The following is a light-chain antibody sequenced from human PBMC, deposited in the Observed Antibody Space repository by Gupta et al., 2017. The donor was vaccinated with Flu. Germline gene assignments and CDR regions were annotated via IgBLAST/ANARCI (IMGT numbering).Light chain of an antibody. J-gene: IGKJ4*01. CDR1: LGISGN. CDR2: CAS. V-gene: IGKV3-15*01. Sequence: PASLWPTPGEGASHSGMASLGISGNLAWFQQMPGQAPRLLIYCASTRATGIPARFSGSGSGTEFTLTISSLQSEDFAVYYCQQYYNWPLTFGGGTKVEIK. CDR3: QQYYNWPLT.